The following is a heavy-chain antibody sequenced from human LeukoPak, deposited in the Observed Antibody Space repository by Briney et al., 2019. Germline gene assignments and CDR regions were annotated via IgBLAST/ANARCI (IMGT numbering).Heavy chain of an antibody. CDR3: ARDHARSEGVAAYYFDY. D-gene: IGHD6-19*01. CDR1: GFTFSSYS. J-gene: IGHJ4*02. CDR2: ISSSSSYI. Sequence: PGGSLRLSCAASGFTFSSYSMNWVRQAPGKGLEWVSSISSSSSYIYYADSVKGRFTISRDNAKNSLYLQMNSLRAEDTAVYYCARDHARSEGVAAYYFDYWGQGTLVTVSS. V-gene: IGHV3-21*01.